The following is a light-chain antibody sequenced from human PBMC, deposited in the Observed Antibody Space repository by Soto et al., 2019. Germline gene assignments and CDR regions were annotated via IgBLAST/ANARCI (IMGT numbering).Light chain of an antibody. CDR1: QSIRDS. Sequence: DIQMTQSPSSLSASVGDRVTITCRASQSIRDSLNWYQHKPGTAPKLLIYAASSLQSGVPSRFSGGGSGTDFTLTISSLQPEDFVTYFCQQSFRFPATFGGGTKVEIK. CDR3: QQSFRFPAT. CDR2: AAS. V-gene: IGKV1-39*01. J-gene: IGKJ4*01.